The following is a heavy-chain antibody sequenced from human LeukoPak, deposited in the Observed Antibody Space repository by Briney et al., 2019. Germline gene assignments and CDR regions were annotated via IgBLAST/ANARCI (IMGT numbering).Heavy chain of an antibody. V-gene: IGHV1-2*02. CDR2: INPNSGGT. CDR1: GYTFTGYY. CDR3: ARVYCSSTSCYSAGGARDY. J-gene: IGHJ4*02. D-gene: IGHD2-2*01. Sequence: GASVKVSCKASGYTFTGYYMHWVRQAPGQGLEWMGWINPNSGGTNYAQKFQGRVTMTRDTSISTAYMELSRLRSDDTAVYYCARVYCSSTSCYSAGGARDYWGQGTLVTVSS.